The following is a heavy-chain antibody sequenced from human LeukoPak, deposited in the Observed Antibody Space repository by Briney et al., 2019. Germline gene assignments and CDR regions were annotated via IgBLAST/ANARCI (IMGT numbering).Heavy chain of an antibody. CDR2: IDHSGDN. CDR3: ARGSPFQE. J-gene: IGHJ4*02. CDR1: GGSISGFY. V-gene: IGHV4-34*01. Sequence: SETLSLTCAVYGGSISGFYYTWIRQPPGKGLEWIGEIDHSGDNNYNPSLKSRATISIDTSKSQVFLKVASVTAADAALYYCARGSPFQEWGQGTLVTVSS.